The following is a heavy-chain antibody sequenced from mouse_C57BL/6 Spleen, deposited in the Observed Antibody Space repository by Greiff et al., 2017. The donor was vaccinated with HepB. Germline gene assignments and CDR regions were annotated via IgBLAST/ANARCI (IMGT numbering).Heavy chain of an antibody. J-gene: IGHJ2*01. D-gene: IGHD1-1*01. CDR2: IYPGGGYT. Sequence: QVQLQQSGAELVRPGTSVKMSCKASGYTFTNYWIGWAKQRPGHGLEWIGDIYPGGGYTNYNEKFKGKATLTADKSSSTAYMQFSSLTSEDSAIYYCARRGKYGSSLFDYWGQGTTLTVAS. CDR3: ARRGKYGSSLFDY. CDR1: GYTFTNYW. V-gene: IGHV1-63*01.